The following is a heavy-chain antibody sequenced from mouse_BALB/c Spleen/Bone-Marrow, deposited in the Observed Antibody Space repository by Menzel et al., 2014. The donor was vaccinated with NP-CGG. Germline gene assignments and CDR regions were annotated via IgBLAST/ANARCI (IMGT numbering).Heavy chain of an antibody. V-gene: IGHV1S81*02. CDR3: ARYDGPAWFAY. J-gene: IGHJ3*01. CDR1: GYSFTTYW. D-gene: IGHD2-3*01. CDR2: INPSNGRT. Sequence: QVQLKQSGAELVKPGASVRLSCKASGYSFTTYWIHWVKQRPGQGLEWIGEINPSNGRTNYNEKFKSKATLTVDKSSSTAYMQLSSLTSEDSAVYYCARYDGPAWFAYRGQGTLVTVSA.